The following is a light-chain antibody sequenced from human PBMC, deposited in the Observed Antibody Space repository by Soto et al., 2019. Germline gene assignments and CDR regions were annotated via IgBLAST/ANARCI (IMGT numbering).Light chain of an antibody. CDR1: QGISSA. CDR3: QQFNSYPRLT. J-gene: IGKJ4*01. CDR2: DAS. V-gene: IGKV1-13*02. Sequence: AIQLTQSPSSLSASVGDRVTITCRASQGISSALAWYQQKPGKAPKLLIYDASSLESGVPSRFSGSGSGTDFTLTISSLQPEDCATYYCQQFNSYPRLTFGGGTKVEIK.